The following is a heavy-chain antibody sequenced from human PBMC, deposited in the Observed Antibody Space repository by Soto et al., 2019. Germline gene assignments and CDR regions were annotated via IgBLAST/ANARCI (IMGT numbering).Heavy chain of an antibody. CDR1: GGTFSSYT. D-gene: IGHD6-19*01. Sequence: QVQLVQSGAEVKKPGSSVKVSCKASGGTFSSYTISWVRQAPGQGLEWMGRIIPILGITNYAQKFQGRVTITADKSTSTAYMELSSLRSEDTAVYYCAIHSSGWTDYWGQGTLVTVSS. V-gene: IGHV1-69*02. J-gene: IGHJ4*02. CDR3: AIHSSGWTDY. CDR2: IIPILGIT.